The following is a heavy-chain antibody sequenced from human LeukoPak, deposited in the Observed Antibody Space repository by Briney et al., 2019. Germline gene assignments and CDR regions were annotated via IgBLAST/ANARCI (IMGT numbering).Heavy chain of an antibody. J-gene: IGHJ4*02. V-gene: IGHV3-48*03. D-gene: IGHD3-10*01. CDR3: AGAAYMVRGVIITPPFDY. CDR1: GFTFTGHE. Sequence: PGGSLRLSCAASGFTFTGHEMNWVRQAPGKGLEWVSSISSTGSTMYYADSVKGRFTISRDNAKNSLYMQMNSLRAEDKSVYYCAGAAYMVRGVIITPPFDYWGQGALVTVSS. CDR2: ISSTGSTM.